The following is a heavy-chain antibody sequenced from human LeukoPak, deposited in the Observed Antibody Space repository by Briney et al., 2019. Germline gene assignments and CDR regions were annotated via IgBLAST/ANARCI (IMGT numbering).Heavy chain of an antibody. CDR2: INPSGGSA. D-gene: IGHD1-14*01. CDR3: AKAGIPPNWFDP. CDR1: GYTFTNYY. J-gene: IGHJ5*02. V-gene: IGHV1-46*01. Sequence: ASVKVSCKASGYTFTNYYMHWVRQAPGQGLEWMGIINPSGGSASYAQKFQGRVTMTRDTSTSTVYMELSSLRSEDTAVYYCAKAGIPPNWFDPWGQGTLVTVSS.